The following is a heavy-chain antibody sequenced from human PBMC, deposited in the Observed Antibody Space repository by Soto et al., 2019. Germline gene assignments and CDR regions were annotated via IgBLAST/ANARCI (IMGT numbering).Heavy chain of an antibody. D-gene: IGHD1-26*01. CDR3: ARDRKVGARCAFDI. CDR2: IIPIFGTA. CDR1: GGTFSSYA. V-gene: IGHV1-69*13. Sequence: ASVKVSCKASGGTFSSYAISWVRQAPGQGLEWMGGIIPIFGTANYAQKFQGRVTITADESTSTAYMELSSLRSEDTAVYYCARDRKVGARCAFDIWGKGTMVTVSS. J-gene: IGHJ3*02.